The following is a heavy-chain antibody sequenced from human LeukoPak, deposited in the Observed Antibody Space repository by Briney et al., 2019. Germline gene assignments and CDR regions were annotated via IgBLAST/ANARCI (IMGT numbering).Heavy chain of an antibody. J-gene: IGHJ4*02. V-gene: IGHV4-59*11. CDR1: GGSISSHY. CDR3: ARTSSGYYYGVFDY. Sequence: SETLSLTCTVSGGSISSHYWSWIRQPPGKGLEWIGYIYYNGSTNYNPSLKSRVTISVDTSKNQFSLKLSSVTAADTAVYYCARTSSGYYYGVFDYWGQGTLVTVSS. CDR2: IYYNGST. D-gene: IGHD3-22*01.